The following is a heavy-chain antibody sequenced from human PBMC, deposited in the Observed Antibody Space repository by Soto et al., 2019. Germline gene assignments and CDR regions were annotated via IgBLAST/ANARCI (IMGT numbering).Heavy chain of an antibody. Sequence: SVKVSCKASGGTFSSYAISWVRQAPGQGLEWMGGIIPIFGTANYAQKFQGRVTITADESTSTAYMELSSLRSEDTAVYYCARDRGYYDSSGLTEFDYWGQGTLVTVS. CDR1: GGTFSSYA. CDR3: ARDRGYYDSSGLTEFDY. D-gene: IGHD3-22*01. J-gene: IGHJ4*02. V-gene: IGHV1-69*13. CDR2: IIPIFGTA.